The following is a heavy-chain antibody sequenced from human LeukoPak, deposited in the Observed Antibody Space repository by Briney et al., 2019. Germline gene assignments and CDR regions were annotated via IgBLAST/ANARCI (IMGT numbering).Heavy chain of an antibody. D-gene: IGHD3-10*01. J-gene: IGHJ4*02. CDR3: ARFDGSGSYYKYQSYFDY. CDR2: ISAYNGNT. Sequence: GASVKVSCKASGYTFTSYGISRVRQAPGQGLEWMGWISAYNGNTNYAQKLQGRVTMTTDTSTSTAYMELRSLRSDDTAVYYCARFDGSGSYYKYQSYFDYWGQGTLVTVSS. CDR1: GYTFTSYG. V-gene: IGHV1-18*04.